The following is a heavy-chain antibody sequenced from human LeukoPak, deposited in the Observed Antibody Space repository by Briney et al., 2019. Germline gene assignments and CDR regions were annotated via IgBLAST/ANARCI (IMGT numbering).Heavy chain of an antibody. CDR2: IYSGGST. CDR1: GFTXSXXY. J-gene: IGHJ1*01. Sequence: GSLRLSCAAXGFTXSXXYMSWVRQAPGXGLXWVSVIYSGGSTYYADSVKGRFTISRDNSKNTLYLQMNSLRAEDTAVYYCAREWHGYFQHWGQGTLVTVSS. V-gene: IGHV3-66*01. CDR3: AREWHGYFQH. D-gene: IGHD5-24*01.